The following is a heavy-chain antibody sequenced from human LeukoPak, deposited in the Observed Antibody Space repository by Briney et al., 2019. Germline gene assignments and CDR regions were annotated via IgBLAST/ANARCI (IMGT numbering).Heavy chain of an antibody. CDR2: IYYTGST. J-gene: IGHJ4*02. V-gene: IGHV4-59*01. D-gene: IGHD6-19*01. Sequence: SETLSLTCTVSGGSISSYYWSWIRQPPGKGLEWIGCIYYTGSTNYNPSLKSRVTISVDTSKNQFSLKLSSVSAADTAVYYCATGRAYSSVDYWGQGTLVTVSS. CDR1: GGSISSYY. CDR3: ATGRAYSSVDY.